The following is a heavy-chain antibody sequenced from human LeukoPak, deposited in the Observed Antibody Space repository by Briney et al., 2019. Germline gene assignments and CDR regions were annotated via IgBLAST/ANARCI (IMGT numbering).Heavy chain of an antibody. CDR1: GGSISSGGYY. CDR3: ARVESAKNYGDYYY. CDR2: IYYSGST. D-gene: IGHD4-17*01. V-gene: IGHV4-31*03. Sequence: PSQTLSLTCTVSGGSISSGGYYWSWIRQHPGKGLEWIGYIYYSGSTYYNPSLKSRVTISVDTSKNQFSLKLSSVTAADTAVYYCARVESAKNYGDYYYWGQGTLVTVSP. J-gene: IGHJ4*02.